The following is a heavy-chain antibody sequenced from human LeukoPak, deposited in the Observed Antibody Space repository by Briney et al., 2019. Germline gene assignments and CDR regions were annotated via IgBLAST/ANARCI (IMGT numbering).Heavy chain of an antibody. Sequence: SVKVSCKASGSTFSNFPINWVRQAPGQGLEWMGRIIPILAISNFAQKFQGRVTITADKSTSTAYMELSSLKSEDTAVYYCARDLWGGNYFDYWGQGTLVTVSS. CDR2: IIPILAIS. V-gene: IGHV1-69*04. J-gene: IGHJ4*02. D-gene: IGHD3-16*01. CDR3: ARDLWGGNYFDY. CDR1: GSTFSNFP.